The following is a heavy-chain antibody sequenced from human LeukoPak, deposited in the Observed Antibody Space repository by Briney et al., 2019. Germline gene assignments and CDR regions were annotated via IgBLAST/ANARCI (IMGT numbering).Heavy chain of an antibody. D-gene: IGHD3-3*01. J-gene: IGHJ4*02. V-gene: IGHV4-30-4*08. CDR3: ARSPYDFPTHFDY. CDR1: GGSISSGGYY. Sequence: SQTLSLTCTVSGGSISSGGYYWSWIRQHPGKGLEWIGYIYYSGSTYYNPSLKSRLTISVDTSKNQFSLKLSSVTAADTAVYYCARSPYDFPTHFDYWGQGTLVTVSS. CDR2: IYYSGST.